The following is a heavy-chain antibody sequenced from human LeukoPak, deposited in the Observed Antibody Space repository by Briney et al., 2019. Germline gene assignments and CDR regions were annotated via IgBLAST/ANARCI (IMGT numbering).Heavy chain of an antibody. V-gene: IGHV3-9*01. CDR2: ISWNSGSI. D-gene: IGHD6-6*01. CDR3: ATHSSEGREDYMDV. Sequence: GGSLRLSCAASGFTFDDYAMHWVRQAPGKGLEGVSGISWNSGSIGYAGSVKGRFTISRDNAKNSLYLQMNSLRIEDTALYYCATHSSEGREDYMDVWGKGPTVTIS. J-gene: IGHJ6*03. CDR1: GFTFDDYA.